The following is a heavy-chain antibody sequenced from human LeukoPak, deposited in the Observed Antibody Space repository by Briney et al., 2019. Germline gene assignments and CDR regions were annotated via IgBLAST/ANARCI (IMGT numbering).Heavy chain of an antibody. CDR1: GGTFSSYA. V-gene: IGHV1-69*05. CDR3: ARFRGMDYDIDY. D-gene: IGHD3-9*01. CDR2: IIPIFGTA. Sequence: SVKVSCKASGGTFSSYAISWVRQAPGQGLEWMGGIIPIFGTANYAQKFQGRVTITTDESTSTAYMELSSLRSEDTAVYYCARFRGMDYDIDYWGQGTLVTVSS. J-gene: IGHJ4*02.